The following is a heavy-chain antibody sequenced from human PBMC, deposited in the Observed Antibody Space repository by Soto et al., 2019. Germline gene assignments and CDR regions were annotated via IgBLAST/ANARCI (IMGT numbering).Heavy chain of an antibody. CDR3: AKNWNYDFWRGYPVHFDY. CDR1: GFTFSSHA. V-gene: IGHV3-23*01. D-gene: IGHD3-3*01. J-gene: IGHJ4*02. CDR2: ISGSGGST. Sequence: PGGSLRLSCAASGFTFSSHAMSWVRQAPGKGLEWVSSISGSGGSTYYADSVKGRFTISRDNSRSTLYLQMLSLTAEDTAVYYCAKNWNYDFWRGYPVHFDYWGRGTLVTVSS.